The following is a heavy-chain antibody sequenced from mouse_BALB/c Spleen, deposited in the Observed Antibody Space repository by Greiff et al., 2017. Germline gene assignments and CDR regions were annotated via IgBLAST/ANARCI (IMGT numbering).Heavy chain of an antibody. CDR1: GFNIKDTY. CDR3: ARGGYGSSFYYAMDY. J-gene: IGHJ4*01. Sequence: VQLKQSGAELVKPGASVKLSCTASGFNIKDTYMHWVKQRPEQGLEWIGRIDPANGNTKYDPKFQGKATITADTSSNTAYLQLSSLTSEDTAVYYCARGGYGSSFYYAMDYWGQGTSVTVSS. V-gene: IGHV14-3*02. D-gene: IGHD1-1*01. CDR2: IDPANGNT.